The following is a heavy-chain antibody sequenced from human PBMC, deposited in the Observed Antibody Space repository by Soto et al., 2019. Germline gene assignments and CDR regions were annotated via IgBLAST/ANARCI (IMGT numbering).Heavy chain of an antibody. CDR2: ISYDGSNK. Sequence: QVQLVESGGGVVQPGRSLRLSCAASGFTFSSYAMHWVRQAPGKGLEWVAVISYDGSNKYYADSVKGRFTISRDNSKNTLYLQMNSLGAEDTAVYYCARDRVKNRATRWFDPWGQGTQGTVFS. D-gene: IGHD4-4*01. V-gene: IGHV3-30-3*01. J-gene: IGHJ5*02. CDR3: ARDRVKNRATRWFDP. CDR1: GFTFSSYA.